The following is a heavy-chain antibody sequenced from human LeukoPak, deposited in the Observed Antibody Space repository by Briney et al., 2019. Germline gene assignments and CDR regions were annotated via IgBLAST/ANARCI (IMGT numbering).Heavy chain of an antibody. CDR1: GYTFTSYD. CDR3: ARVYSSSWHYYYYGMDV. Sequence: ASVKVSCRASGYTFTSYDTNWVQQATGQGLEWMGWMNPNSGNTGYAQKFQGRVTMTRNTSISTAYMELSSLRSEDTAVYYCARVYSSSWHYYYYGMDVWGQGTTVIVSS. D-gene: IGHD6-13*01. J-gene: IGHJ6*02. CDR2: MNPNSGNT. V-gene: IGHV1-8*01.